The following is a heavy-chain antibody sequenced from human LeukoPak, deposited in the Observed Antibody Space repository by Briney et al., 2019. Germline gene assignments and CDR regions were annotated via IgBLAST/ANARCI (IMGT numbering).Heavy chain of an antibody. D-gene: IGHD3-22*01. V-gene: IGHV3-30*03. J-gene: IGHJ4*02. CDR1: GFTFSSYG. Sequence: PGGSLRLSCAASGFTFSSYGMHWVRQAPGKGLEWVAVISYDGSNKYYADSVKGRFTISRDNSKNTLYLQMNSLRAEDTAVYYCARGGRDYDSSGYYYEMGIFDYWGQGTLVTVSS. CDR3: ARGGRDYDSSGYYYEMGIFDY. CDR2: ISYDGSNK.